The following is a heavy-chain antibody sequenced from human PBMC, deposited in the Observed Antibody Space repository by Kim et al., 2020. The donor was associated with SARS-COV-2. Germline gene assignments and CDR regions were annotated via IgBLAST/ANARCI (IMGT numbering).Heavy chain of an antibody. CDR3: AKEGVISYYGTDV. CDR1: GFTFSNFA. CDR2: ISGSGDST. J-gene: IGHJ6*02. V-gene: IGHV3-23*01. D-gene: IGHD3-22*01. Sequence: GGSLRLSCAGSGFTFSNFAMIWVRQAPGKGLEWVSGISGSGDSTYYADSVKGRLTISRHNAKNTLYLQMSRLRDEDTAVYYCAKEGVISYYGTDVWGQGTTVTVSS.